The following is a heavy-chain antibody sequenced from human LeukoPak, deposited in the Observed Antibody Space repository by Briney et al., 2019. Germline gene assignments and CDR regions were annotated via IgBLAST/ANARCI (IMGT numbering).Heavy chain of an antibody. V-gene: IGHV1-69*05. D-gene: IGHD3-22*01. CDR2: IIPIFGTA. CDR3: ARENGPGYYDSSGFAFDY. CDR1: GGTFSSYA. J-gene: IGHJ4*02. Sequence: SVKVSCKASGGTFSSYAISWVRQAPGQGLEWMGRIIPIFGTANYAQKFQGRVTITTDESTSTAYMELSSLRSEDTAAYYCARENGPGYYDSSGFAFDYWGQGTLVTVSS.